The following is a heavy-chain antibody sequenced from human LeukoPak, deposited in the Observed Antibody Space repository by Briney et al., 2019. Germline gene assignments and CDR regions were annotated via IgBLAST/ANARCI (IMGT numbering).Heavy chain of an antibody. V-gene: IGHV4-61*05. Sequence: SETLSLTCTVSGGSVSKNTYHWGWVTQPPGRGLEWIAYIYYIGNTNYNPSLKSRATISIDTSKNQFSLTLSSVTAADTAVYYCARFRSSGWYYFDSWGQGMPVSVSS. J-gene: IGHJ4*02. CDR1: GGSVSKNTYH. CDR2: IYYIGNT. CDR3: ARFRSSGWYYFDS. D-gene: IGHD6-19*01.